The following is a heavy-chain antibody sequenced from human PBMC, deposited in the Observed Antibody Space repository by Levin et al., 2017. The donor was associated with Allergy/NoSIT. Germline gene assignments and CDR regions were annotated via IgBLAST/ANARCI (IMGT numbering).Heavy chain of an antibody. CDR1: GFTFSSYW. J-gene: IGHJ4*02. D-gene: IGHD6-19*01. Sequence: GGSLRLSCAASGFTFSSYWMHWVRQAPGKGLVWVSRINSDGSSTSYADSVKGRFTISRDNAKNTLYLQMNSLRAEDTAVYYCTSLGRSGGNDYWGQGTLVTVSS. CDR2: INSDGSST. V-gene: IGHV3-74*01. CDR3: TSLGRSGGNDY.